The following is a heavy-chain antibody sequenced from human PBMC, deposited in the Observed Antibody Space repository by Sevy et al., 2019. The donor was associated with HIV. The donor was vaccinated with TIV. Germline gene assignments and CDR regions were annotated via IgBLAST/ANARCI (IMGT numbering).Heavy chain of an antibody. CDR1: GFTFSSYA. Sequence: QLGGSLRLSCVASGFTFSSYAIHWVRQAPGKGLEWVAVVSNSGDNKYYADSVKGRFTISRDNSKSTTYLQMNSLRGDDTAVYYCATFWVSIHHWGPGVPVTVSS. CDR2: VSNSGDNK. CDR3: ATFWVSIHH. V-gene: IGHV3-30-3*01. J-gene: IGHJ5*02. D-gene: IGHD3-3*01.